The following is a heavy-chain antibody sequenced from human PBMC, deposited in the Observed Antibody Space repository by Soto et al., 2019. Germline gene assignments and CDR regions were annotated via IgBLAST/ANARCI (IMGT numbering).Heavy chain of an antibody. CDR2: ISYDGSNK. D-gene: IGHD5-12*01. V-gene: IGHV3-30-3*01. CDR1: GFTFSSYA. Sequence: QVQLVESGGGVVQPGRSLRLSCAASGFTFSSYAMRWVRQAPGKGLEWVAVISYDGSNKYYADSVKGRFTISRDNSKNTLYLQMNSLRAEDTAVYYCARGWLADWGQGTLVTVSS. CDR3: ARGWLAD. J-gene: IGHJ4*02.